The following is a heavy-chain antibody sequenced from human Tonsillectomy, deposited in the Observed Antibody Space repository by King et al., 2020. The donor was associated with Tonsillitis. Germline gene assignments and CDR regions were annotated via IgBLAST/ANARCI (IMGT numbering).Heavy chain of an antibody. CDR1: VYTFTDYH. Sequence: VQLVESGTEVKMPGASVTVSCKASVYTFTDYHIHWIRQAPGQGLEWIGWINCNSGSTNYAQNLQGRVTLTRDTSTNTAYMDLRSLTFDDTAIYYCSRETWVYGSWGQGTQVTVSS. J-gene: IGHJ5*02. V-gene: IGHV1-2*02. CDR3: SRETWVYGS. CDR2: INCNSGST. D-gene: IGHD5-24*01.